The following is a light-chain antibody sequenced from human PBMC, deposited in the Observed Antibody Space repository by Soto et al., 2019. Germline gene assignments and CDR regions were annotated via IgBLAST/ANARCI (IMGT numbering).Light chain of an antibody. J-gene: IGLJ1*01. CDR3: ASYAGNSRYV. V-gene: IGLV2-8*01. CDR1: SSDVGGYNY. Sequence: QSVLTQPPSASGSPGQSVTISCTGTSSDVGGYNYVSWYQQHPGKAPKLIISEVSKRPSGVPDRFSGSKSGNTASLTVSGLQAEDEAVYYCASYAGNSRYVFGTGTKVTVL. CDR2: EVS.